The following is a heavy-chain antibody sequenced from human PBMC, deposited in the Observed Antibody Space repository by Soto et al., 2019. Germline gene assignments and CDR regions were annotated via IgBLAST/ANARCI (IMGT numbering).Heavy chain of an antibody. CDR1: GFTFSSYG. D-gene: IGHD2-8*01. V-gene: IGHV3-30*18. Sequence: GGSLRLSCAASGFTFSSYGMHWVRQAPGKGLEWVAVISYDGSNKYYADSVKGRFTISRDNSKNTLYLQMNSLRAEDTAVYYCAKGDIVLAPYYYGMDVWGQGTTVTVSS. CDR2: ISYDGSNK. J-gene: IGHJ6*02. CDR3: AKGDIVLAPYYYGMDV.